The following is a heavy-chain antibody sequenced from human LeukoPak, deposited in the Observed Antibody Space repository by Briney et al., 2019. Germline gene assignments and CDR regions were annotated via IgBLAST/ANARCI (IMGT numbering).Heavy chain of an antibody. V-gene: IGHV1-2*02. J-gene: IGHJ4*02. CDR1: GYTFTGYY. CDR2: INPNSGGT. CDR3: ARLGLPCRGADY. D-gene: IGHD1-26*01. Sequence: ASVKVSCKASGYTFTGYYMHWVRQAPGQGLEWMGWINPNSGGTNYAQKFQGRVTMTRDTSISTAYMELSRLRSDDTAEYYCARLGLPCRGADYWGQGTLVTVSS.